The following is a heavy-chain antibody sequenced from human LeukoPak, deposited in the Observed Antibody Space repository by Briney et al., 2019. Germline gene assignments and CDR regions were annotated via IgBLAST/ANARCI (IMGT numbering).Heavy chain of an antibody. Sequence: PGGSLRLSCAASGLTFSDTYMIWMRQAPGKGLEWLSYISSSGDTLNYADSLKGRFTMSWDIAMNSLYLQINNLRAEDTAVYYCARARGLGPGGWFDPWGQGTLVPVS. CDR2: ISSSGDTL. J-gene: IGHJ5*02. CDR3: ARARGLGPGGWFDP. V-gene: IGHV3-11*01. D-gene: IGHD3-10*01. CDR1: GLTFSDTY.